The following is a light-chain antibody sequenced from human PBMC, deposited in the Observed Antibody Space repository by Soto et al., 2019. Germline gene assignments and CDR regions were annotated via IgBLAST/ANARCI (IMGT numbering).Light chain of an antibody. CDR1: QSVSSY. Sequence: EIVLTQSPATLSWSPGERATLSCMAIQSVSSYLAWYQQKPGQAPRLLIYDASNRATGIPARFSGSGSGTDFTLTISSLEPEDFAVYYCQQRSNWPRSITFGQGTRLEIK. CDR3: QQRSNWPRSIT. J-gene: IGKJ5*01. V-gene: IGKV3-11*01. CDR2: DAS.